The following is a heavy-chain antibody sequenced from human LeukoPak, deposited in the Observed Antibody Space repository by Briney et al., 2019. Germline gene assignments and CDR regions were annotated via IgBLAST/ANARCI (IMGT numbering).Heavy chain of an antibody. Sequence: PGGSLRLSCAASGFTFSSYSMNWVRQAPGKGLQWVSYITSSSSYIYYADSVKGRFTISRDNAKNSLYLQMNSLRAEDTAVYYCARVRTYYYDSSGSPDAFDIWGQGTMVTVSS. D-gene: IGHD3-22*01. V-gene: IGHV3-21*05. J-gene: IGHJ3*02. CDR2: ITSSSSYI. CDR3: ARVRTYYYDSSGSPDAFDI. CDR1: GFTFSSYS.